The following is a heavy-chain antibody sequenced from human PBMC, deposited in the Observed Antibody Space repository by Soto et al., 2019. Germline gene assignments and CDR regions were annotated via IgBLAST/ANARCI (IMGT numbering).Heavy chain of an antibody. CDR1: GFTFSSYA. CDR3: AKGVRDQPYYYYMDV. J-gene: IGHJ6*03. CDR2: ISGSGGST. D-gene: IGHD6-13*01. V-gene: IGHV3-23*01. Sequence: EVQLLESGGGLVQPGGSLRLSCAASGFTFSSYAMSWVRQAPGKGLEWVSAISGSGGSTYYANSVKGRFTISRDNSKNTLYLQMNSLRAEDTAVYYCAKGVRDQPYYYYMDVWGKGTTVTVSS.